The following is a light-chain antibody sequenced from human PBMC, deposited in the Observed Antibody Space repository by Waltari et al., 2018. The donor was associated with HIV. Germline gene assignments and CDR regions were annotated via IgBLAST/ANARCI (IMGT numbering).Light chain of an antibody. CDR2: GDN. J-gene: IGLJ3*02. CDR1: RSNLGAGFD. V-gene: IGLV1-40*01. CDR3: QSYDSGLRGWV. Sequence: QSVLTQSPSVSGAPGPRVTISCTGTRSNLGAGFDFHWYQHLPGTTPKLLIFGDNHRPSGVPDRFSGSMSGTSASLAITWLQADDEAYYYCQSYDSGLRGWVFGGGTKLTVL.